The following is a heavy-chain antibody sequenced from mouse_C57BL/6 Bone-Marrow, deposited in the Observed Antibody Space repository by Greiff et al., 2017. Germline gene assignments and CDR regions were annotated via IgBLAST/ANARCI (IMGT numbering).Heavy chain of an antibody. V-gene: IGHV1-76*01. CDR2: IYPGSGNT. Sequence: VQLQQSGAELVRPGASVKLSCKASGYTFTDYYINWVKQRPGQGLEWIARIYPGSGNTYYNEKFKGKATLTAEKSSSTAYMQLSSLTSEDSAVYFCAIYYYGSTCAYWGQGTLVTVSA. CDR3: AIYYYGSTCAY. CDR1: GYTFTDYY. J-gene: IGHJ3*01. D-gene: IGHD1-1*01.